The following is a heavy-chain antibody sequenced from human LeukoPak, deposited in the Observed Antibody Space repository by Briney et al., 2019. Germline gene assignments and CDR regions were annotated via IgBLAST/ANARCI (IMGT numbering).Heavy chain of an antibody. V-gene: IGHV3-23*01. CDR1: GSTFSSYA. Sequence: PPGGSLRLSCAASGSTFSSYAMSWVRQAPGKGLEWVSSISGSGGNTYYAASVKGRFTISRDNSKNTLYLQMSSLRAEDTAVYYCAMHCSGGTCYSSFDYWGQGTLVTVSS. CDR3: AMHCSGGTCYSSFDY. J-gene: IGHJ4*02. CDR2: ISGSGGNT. D-gene: IGHD2-15*01.